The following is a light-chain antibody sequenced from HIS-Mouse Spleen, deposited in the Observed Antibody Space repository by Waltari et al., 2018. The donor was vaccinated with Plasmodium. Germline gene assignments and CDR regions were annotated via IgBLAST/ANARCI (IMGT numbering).Light chain of an antibody. J-gene: IGLJ2*01. V-gene: IGLV3-21*03. CDR1: NIGSKS. CDR2: DDS. CDR3: RVWDSSSDHVV. Sequence: SYVLTQPPSVSVAPGKTARITCGGNNIGSKSVHWYQQKPGQAPVLVVYDDSDRPSWITDRVAGSNSGNTATLTISRVEAGDEADYYCRVWDSSSDHVVFGGGTKLTVL.